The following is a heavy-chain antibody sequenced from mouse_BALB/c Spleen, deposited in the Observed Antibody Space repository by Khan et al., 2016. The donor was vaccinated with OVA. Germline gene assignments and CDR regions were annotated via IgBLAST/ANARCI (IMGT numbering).Heavy chain of an antibody. J-gene: IGHJ2*01. CDR3: ARTARIKY. CDR1: GYSITSGYG. CDR2: ISYRGST. D-gene: IGHD1-2*01. Sequence: EVELVESGPGLVTPSQSLSLTCTVTGYSITSGYGRYWIRQFPGNILERMGYISYRGSTNYYPSLKSRISINRDSSKNQFFLQLNSVTTEDTATYYCARTARIKYWGQGTTLTVSS. V-gene: IGHV3-2*02.